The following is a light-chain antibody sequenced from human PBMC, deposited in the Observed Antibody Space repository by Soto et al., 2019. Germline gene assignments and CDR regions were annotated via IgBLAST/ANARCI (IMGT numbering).Light chain of an antibody. CDR1: SSDVGGYNY. CDR2: DVS. Sequence: QSVLTLSRSVSGSPGQSVTISCTGTSSDVGGYNYVSWYQQHPGKAPKLMIYDVSKRPSGVPDRFSGSKSGNTASLTISGPQPEDEADYYCCSYAGSYTFFVFGTGTKLTVL. J-gene: IGLJ1*01. V-gene: IGLV2-11*01. CDR3: CSYAGSYTFFV.